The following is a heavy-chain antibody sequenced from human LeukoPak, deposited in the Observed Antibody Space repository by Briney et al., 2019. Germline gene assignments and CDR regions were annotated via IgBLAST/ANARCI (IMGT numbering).Heavy chain of an antibody. CDR1: GFTFSDYG. CDR3: AQGFSSGWYPY. Sequence: PGGSLRLSCAVSGFTFSDYGMNWVRQAPGKWLEWISAVSLNGETTWYADSVKGRFTISRDNSKNTLYLQLTSLRAEDTAVYYCAQGFSSGWYPYWGQGSLVSVSS. D-gene: IGHD6-19*01. J-gene: IGHJ4*02. V-gene: IGHV3-23*01. CDR2: VSLNGETT.